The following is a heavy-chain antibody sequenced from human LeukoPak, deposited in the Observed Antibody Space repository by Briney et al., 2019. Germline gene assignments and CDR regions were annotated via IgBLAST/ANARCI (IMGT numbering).Heavy chain of an antibody. Sequence: SQTHSLTCAISGDSVSINSAAWNWIRQSPSRGLEWLGSTYYRSKWYNDYAVSVKSRITINPDTSKNQFSLQLNSVTPEDTAVYYCARGLWFGDYYFDYWGQGTLVTVSS. CDR2: TYYRSKWYN. CDR3: ARGLWFGDYYFDY. D-gene: IGHD3-10*01. CDR1: GDSVSINSAA. V-gene: IGHV6-1*01. J-gene: IGHJ4*02.